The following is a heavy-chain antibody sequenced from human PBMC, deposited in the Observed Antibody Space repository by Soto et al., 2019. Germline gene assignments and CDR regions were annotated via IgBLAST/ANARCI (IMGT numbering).Heavy chain of an antibody. D-gene: IGHD6-19*01. V-gene: IGHV3-23*01. CDR3: AKSRDSSAWYALDS. Sequence: GGSLRLPCAASGFTFSSYAMSWVRQAPGKGLEWVSAISGSGGSTYYADSVKGRFTISRDRSRDTLYLQMTSLRAEDSALYYCAKSRDSSAWYALDSWGQGTLVTVSS. CDR1: GFTFSSYA. J-gene: IGHJ4*02. CDR2: ISGSGGST.